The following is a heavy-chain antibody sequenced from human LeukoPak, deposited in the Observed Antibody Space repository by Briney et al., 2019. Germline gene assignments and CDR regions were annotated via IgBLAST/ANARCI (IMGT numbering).Heavy chain of an antibody. V-gene: IGHV3-48*01. Sequence: GGSLRLSCAASGFTFSSYEINWVRQAPGKGLEWVSYISSSSSTIYYADSVKGRFTISRDNAKNSLYLQMNSLRAEDTAVYYCARGRRCTNGVCYSAFDIWGQGTMVTVSS. CDR3: ARGRRCTNGVCYSAFDI. CDR1: GFTFSSYE. J-gene: IGHJ3*02. CDR2: ISSSSSTI. D-gene: IGHD2-8*01.